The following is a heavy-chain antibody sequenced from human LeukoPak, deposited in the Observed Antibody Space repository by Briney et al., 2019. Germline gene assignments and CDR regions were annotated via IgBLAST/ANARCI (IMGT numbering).Heavy chain of an antibody. CDR1: GGSISSYY. CDR2: IYYSGST. V-gene: IGHV4-59*01. Sequence: KPSETLSLTCTVSGGSISSYYWSWIRQPPVKGLEWIGYIYYSGSTNYNPCLKSRVTISVDTSKNQFSLKLSSVTAADTAVYYCASLTGDWGQGTLVTVSS. CDR3: ASLTGD. J-gene: IGHJ4*02. D-gene: IGHD1-14*01.